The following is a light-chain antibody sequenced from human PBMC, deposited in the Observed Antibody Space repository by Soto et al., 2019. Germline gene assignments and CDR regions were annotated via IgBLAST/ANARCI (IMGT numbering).Light chain of an antibody. V-gene: IGKV3-20*01. Sequence: EIVLTQSPGTLSLSPGERATLSCRASQSVSSSYLAWYQQKPGQAPRLLIYGASSRATGIPDRFSGSGSGTDFTLTISRLEPEDFAVYYCQQYDRAPITFGQGTRLETK. CDR2: GAS. CDR1: QSVSSSY. CDR3: QQYDRAPIT. J-gene: IGKJ5*01.